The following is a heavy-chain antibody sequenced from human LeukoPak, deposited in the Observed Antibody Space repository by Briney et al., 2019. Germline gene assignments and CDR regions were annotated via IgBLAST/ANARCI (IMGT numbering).Heavy chain of an antibody. CDR3: VRDVAYYGGNHDY. Sequence: GGSLRLSCEASGFNYSDYYVTWVRQAPGKGVEWVANINQDGTEKNYVDSVKGRFTISRDNAKKSLFLQMNNLRADDTAMYYRVRDVAYYGGNHDYWGPGTLVIVSS. D-gene: IGHD4-23*01. CDR2: INQDGTEK. J-gene: IGHJ4*02. CDR1: GFNYSDYY. V-gene: IGHV3-7*01.